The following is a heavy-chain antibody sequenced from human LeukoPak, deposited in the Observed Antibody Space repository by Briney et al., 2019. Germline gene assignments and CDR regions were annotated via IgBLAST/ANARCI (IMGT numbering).Heavy chain of an antibody. V-gene: IGHV3-21*01. CDR1: GFTFSSYS. CDR3: AKDHYYDYVWGSYRYEYYFDY. J-gene: IGHJ4*02. CDR2: ISSSSSYI. D-gene: IGHD3-16*02. Sequence: PGGSLRLSCAASGFTFSSYSMNWVRQAPGKGLEWVSSISSSSSYIYYADSVKGRFTISRDNSKNTLYLQMNSLRAEDTAVYYCAKDHYYDYVWGSYRYEYYFDYWGQGTLVTVSS.